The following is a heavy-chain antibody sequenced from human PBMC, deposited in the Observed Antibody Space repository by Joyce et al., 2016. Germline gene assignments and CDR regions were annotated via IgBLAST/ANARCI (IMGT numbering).Heavy chain of an antibody. CDR3: AKDLGSGYYSLEY. CDR2: ISSSSRTI. CDR1: GFTFSSHS. D-gene: IGHD3-22*01. V-gene: IGHV3-48*02. J-gene: IGHJ4*02. Sequence: EVQLVESGGALVQPGGSLSLSCAASGFTFSSHSMTWVRQAPGKGLERVSYISSSSRTIYSADSLKGRFTISRDNAKNSLFLRMNCLRDEDTAVYYCAKDLGSGYYSLEYWGQGTLVTVSS.